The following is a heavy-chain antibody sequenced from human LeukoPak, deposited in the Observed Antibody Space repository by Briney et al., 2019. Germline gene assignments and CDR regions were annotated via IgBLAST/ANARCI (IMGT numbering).Heavy chain of an antibody. CDR3: AKRYCSSTSCPIYGMDV. CDR1: GYTFTGYY. Sequence: ASVKVSFRASGYTFTGYYMHWVRQAPGQGLEWMGWINPNSGGTNYAQKFQGRVTMTRDTSINTAYMELSGLRSDDTAVYYCAKRYCSSTSCPIYGMDVWGQGTTVTVSS. CDR2: INPNSGGT. D-gene: IGHD2-2*01. V-gene: IGHV1-2*02. J-gene: IGHJ6*02.